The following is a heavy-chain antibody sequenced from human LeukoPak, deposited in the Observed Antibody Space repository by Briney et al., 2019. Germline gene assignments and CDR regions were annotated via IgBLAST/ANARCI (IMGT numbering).Heavy chain of an antibody. CDR2: IYYSGST. Sequence: SETLSLTCTVSGGSISSYYWSWVRQPPGKGLEWIGYIYYSGSTNHNPSLKSRVTISVDTSKNQFSLKLSSVTAADTAVYYCAGYCSGGSRLDYWGQGTLVTVSS. CDR1: GGSISSYY. CDR3: AGYCSGGSRLDY. D-gene: IGHD2-15*01. V-gene: IGHV4-59*08. J-gene: IGHJ4*02.